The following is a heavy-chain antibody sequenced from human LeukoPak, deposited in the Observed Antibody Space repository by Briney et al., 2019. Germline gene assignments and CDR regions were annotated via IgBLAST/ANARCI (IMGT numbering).Heavy chain of an antibody. CDR2: IDPSDSYT. V-gene: IGHV5-10-1*01. CDR3: ARGGMITFGGIIARGY. D-gene: IGHD3-16*02. J-gene: IGHJ4*02. CDR1: GYSFTSYW. Sequence: GESLKISCKGSGYSFTSYWISWVRQMPGKGLEWMGRIDPSDSYTNYSPSFQGHVTISADKSVTTAYLQWSSLKASDTAMYYCARGGMITFGGIIARGYWGQGTLVTVSS.